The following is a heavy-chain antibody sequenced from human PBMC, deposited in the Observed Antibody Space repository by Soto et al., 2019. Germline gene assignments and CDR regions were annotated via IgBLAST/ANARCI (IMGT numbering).Heavy chain of an antibody. CDR3: ARAPPYFYDSSGYYKGPFAY. D-gene: IGHD3-22*01. CDR2: MNPNSGNT. CDR1: GYTFTSYD. V-gene: IGHV1-8*01. Sequence: ASVKVSCKASGYTFTSYDINWVRQATGQGLEWMGWMNPNSGNTGYAQKLQGRVTMTRNTSISTAYMELSSLRSEDTAVYYCARAPPYFYDSSGYYKGPFAYWGKGTLVTVP. J-gene: IGHJ4*02.